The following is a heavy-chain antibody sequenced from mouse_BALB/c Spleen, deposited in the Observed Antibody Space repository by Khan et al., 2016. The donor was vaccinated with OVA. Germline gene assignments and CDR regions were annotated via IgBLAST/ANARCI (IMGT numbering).Heavy chain of an antibody. CDR2: ISSAGDYT. J-gene: IGHJ3*01. CDR1: GFTFSSYG. D-gene: IGHD4-1*01. CDR3: ASHLTGSFAY. V-gene: IGHV5-6*01. Sequence: EVELVESGGDLVKPRGSLKLSCVASGFTFSSYGMSWVRQTPDKRLEWVATISSAGDYTYYPDNVKGRFTISRDNAKNTLYLQMSSLKSEDTAMFYCASHLTGSFAYWGQGTLVTVSA.